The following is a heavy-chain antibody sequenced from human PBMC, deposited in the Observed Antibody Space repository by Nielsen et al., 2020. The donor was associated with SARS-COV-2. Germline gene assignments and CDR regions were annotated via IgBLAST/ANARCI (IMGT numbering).Heavy chain of an antibody. J-gene: IGHJ3*01. CDR1: GYTFTNNY. CDR2: INPTNGGT. CDR3: AREWTGLAPRPGAFDL. V-gene: IGHV1-46*01. D-gene: IGHD3/OR15-3a*01. Sequence: ASVKVSCKASGYTFTNNYMHWVRQAPGQGLEWMGLINPTNGGTTYAQKFLGTVTMTRDTSTSTVFMELSSLRSDDTAMYYCAREWTGLAPRPGAFDLWGPGTMVTVSS.